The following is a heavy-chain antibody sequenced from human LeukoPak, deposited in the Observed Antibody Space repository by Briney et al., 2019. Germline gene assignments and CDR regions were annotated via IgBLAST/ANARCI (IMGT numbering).Heavy chain of an antibody. CDR2: IYTSGST. D-gene: IGHD6-19*01. V-gene: IGHV4-61*02. J-gene: IGHJ5*02. Sequence: SQTLSLTCTVSGGSISSGSYYWSWIRQPAGKGLEWIGRIYTSGSTNYNPSLKSRVTISVDTSKNQFSLKLSSVTAADTAVYYCARGNAVAGPRYNWFDPWGQGTLVTVSS. CDR1: GGSISSGSYY. CDR3: ARGNAVAGPRYNWFDP.